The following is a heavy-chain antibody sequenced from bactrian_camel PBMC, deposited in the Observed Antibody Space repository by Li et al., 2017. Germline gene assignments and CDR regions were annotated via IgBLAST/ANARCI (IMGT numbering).Heavy chain of an antibody. J-gene: IGHJ4*01. CDR3: CKGTPPDN. CDR1: GFTFSSCY. Sequence: VQLVESGGGLVQPGGSLRLSCAASGFTFSSCYMTWVRQGSGKGLESVAVITSDGSRTYYTDPVKGRFTISRDNAKNTVYLQLDGLKTEDTAMYYCCKGTPPDNWGRGTQVTVS. V-gene: IGHV3S40*01. CDR2: ITSDGSRT.